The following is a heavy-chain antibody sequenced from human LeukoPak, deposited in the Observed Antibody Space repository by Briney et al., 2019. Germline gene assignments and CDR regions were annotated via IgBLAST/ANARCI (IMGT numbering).Heavy chain of an antibody. CDR3: ARGPKGPSVYSSSWYY. J-gene: IGHJ4*02. Sequence: ASVKVSCKASGYTFTGYYMHWVRQAPGQGLECMGWINPNSGGTNYAQKFQGWVTMTRDTSISTAYMELSRLRSDDTAVYYCARGPKGPSVYSSSWYYWGQGTLVTVSS. CDR2: INPNSGGT. D-gene: IGHD6-13*01. CDR1: GYTFTGYY. V-gene: IGHV1-2*04.